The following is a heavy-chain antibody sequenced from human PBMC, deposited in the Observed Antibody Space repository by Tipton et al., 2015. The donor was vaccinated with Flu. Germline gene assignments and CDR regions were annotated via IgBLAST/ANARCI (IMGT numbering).Heavy chain of an antibody. Sequence: TLSLTCAVYGGSFSGYYWSWIRQPPGKGLEWIGEINHSGSTNYNPSLKSRVTISVDTSKNQFSLKLSSVTAADTAVYYCARIAVAGTDYWGQGTLVTVSS. CDR2: INHSGST. CDR3: ARIAVAGTDY. J-gene: IGHJ4*02. D-gene: IGHD6-19*01. CDR1: GGSFSGYY. V-gene: IGHV4-34*01.